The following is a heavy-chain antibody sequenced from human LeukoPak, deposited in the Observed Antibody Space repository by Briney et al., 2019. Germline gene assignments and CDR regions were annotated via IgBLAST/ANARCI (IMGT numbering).Heavy chain of an antibody. CDR1: GFTFSGYW. CDR2: IGDST. J-gene: IGHJ4*02. V-gene: IGHV3-53*01. CDR3: AKGRGGSSYSTLDS. D-gene: IGHD2-15*01. Sequence: GGSLRLSCAASGFTFSGYWMHWVRQAPGKGLEWVSVIGDSTFYEGSVKGRFTISRDSSKNTLYLEMNSLRVEDTAVYYCAKGRGGSSYSTLDSWGQGTLVTVSS.